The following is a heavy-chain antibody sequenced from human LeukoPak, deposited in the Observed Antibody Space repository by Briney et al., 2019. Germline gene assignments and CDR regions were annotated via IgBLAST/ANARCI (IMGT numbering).Heavy chain of an antibody. CDR2: IYSGGST. CDR1: GFTVSSNY. Sequence: PGGTLRLSCAASGFTVSSNYMSWVRQAPGKGLESVSVIYSGGSTYYADSVKGRFTISRDNSKNTLYLQMNSLRAEDTAVYYCARMGSIAAAGIPFDYWGQGTLVTVSS. J-gene: IGHJ4*02. CDR3: ARMGSIAAAGIPFDY. V-gene: IGHV3-53*01. D-gene: IGHD6-13*01.